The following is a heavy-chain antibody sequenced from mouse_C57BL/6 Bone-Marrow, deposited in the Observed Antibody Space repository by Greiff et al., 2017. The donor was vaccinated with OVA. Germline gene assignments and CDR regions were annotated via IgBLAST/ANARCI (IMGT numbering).Heavy chain of an antibody. J-gene: IGHJ2*01. Sequence: QVQLKQSGAELARPGASVKLSCKASGYTFTSYGISWVKQRTGQGLEWIGEIYPRSGNTYYNEKFKGKATLTADKSSSTAYMELRSLTSEDSACYFCARDEGLGFGYWGQGTTLTVSS. CDR3: ARDEGLGFGY. D-gene: IGHD2-2*01. CDR1: GYTFTSYG. CDR2: IYPRSGNT. V-gene: IGHV1-81*01.